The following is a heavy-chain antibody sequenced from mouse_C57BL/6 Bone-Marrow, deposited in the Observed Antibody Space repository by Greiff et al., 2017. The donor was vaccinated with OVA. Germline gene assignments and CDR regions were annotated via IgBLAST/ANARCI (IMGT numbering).Heavy chain of an antibody. D-gene: IGHD1-1*01. CDR2: IYPYNGGT. CDR1: GYTFTDYY. Sequence: EVQLQQSGPVLVKPGASVKMSCKASGYTFTDYYMNWVKQSHGKSLEWIGVIYPYNGGTSYNQKFKGKATLTVDKSSSTAYMELNSLTSEDSAVYYCARRTGGSRAFDYWGQGTTLTVSS. V-gene: IGHV1-19*01. CDR3: ARRTGGSRAFDY. J-gene: IGHJ2*01.